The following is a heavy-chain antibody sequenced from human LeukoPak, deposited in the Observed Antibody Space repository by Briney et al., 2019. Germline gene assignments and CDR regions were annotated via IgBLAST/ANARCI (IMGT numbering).Heavy chain of an antibody. CDR1: GGSISTDGYY. Sequence: KPSETLSLTCTVSGGSISTDGYYWSWIRQTAGKGLEWIGRIYTSGSADYNPSLKSRVIISLDTSKNQFSLILSSVTAADTAVYFCARETPHFDLSGNSYYMDVWGEGTTVTVSS. J-gene: IGHJ6*03. V-gene: IGHV4-61*02. CDR3: ARETPHFDLSGNSYYMDV. D-gene: IGHD2-15*01. CDR2: IYTSGSA.